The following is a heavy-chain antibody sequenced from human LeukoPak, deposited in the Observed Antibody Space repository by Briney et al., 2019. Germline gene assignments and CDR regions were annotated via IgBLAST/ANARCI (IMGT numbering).Heavy chain of an antibody. CDR2: IYYSGST. Sequence: SETLSLTCTVSGGSISSSSYYWGWIRQPPGKGLEWIGSIYYSGSTYYGPSLKSRVTISVDTSKNQFSLKLSSVTAADTAVYYCARVDYSSGYYLSLVGYFDYWGQGTLVTVSS. J-gene: IGHJ4*02. CDR3: ARVDYSSGYYLSLVGYFDY. CDR1: GGSISSSSYY. D-gene: IGHD3-22*01. V-gene: IGHV4-39*07.